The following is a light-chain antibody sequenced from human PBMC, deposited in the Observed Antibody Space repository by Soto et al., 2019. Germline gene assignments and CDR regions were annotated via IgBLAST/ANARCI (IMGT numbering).Light chain of an antibody. J-gene: IGKJ4*01. CDR2: DAS. CDR1: QSVSSY. V-gene: IGKV3-11*01. CDR3: QQRSNWPLT. Sequence: EIVLTQSPATLSLSPGERATLSCRASQSVSSYLAWYQQKPGQAPRLLIYDASNMATGIPARFSGSGSRTDCTLTISSLEPVGFAVYYCQQRSNWPLTCGGGTKVEIK.